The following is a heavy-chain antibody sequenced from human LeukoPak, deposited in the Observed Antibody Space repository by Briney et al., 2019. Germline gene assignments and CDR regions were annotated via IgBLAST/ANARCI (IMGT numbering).Heavy chain of an antibody. V-gene: IGHV4-59*01. CDR1: GGSLTNYY. CDR3: ARVGGNYYYYYYMDV. D-gene: IGHD3-16*01. CDR2: IYYSGST. J-gene: IGHJ6*03. Sequence: SETLSLTCTVSGGSLTNYYWSWIRQPPGKGLDWIGHIYYSGSTNYNPSLKSRVTISLDTSKNQFSLKVISVTAADTAVYYCARVGGNYYYYYYMDVWGKGTTVTVSS.